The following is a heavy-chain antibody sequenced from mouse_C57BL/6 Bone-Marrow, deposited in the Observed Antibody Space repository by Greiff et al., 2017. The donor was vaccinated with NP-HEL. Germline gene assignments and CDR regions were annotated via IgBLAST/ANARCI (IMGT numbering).Heavy chain of an antibody. CDR3: ARHAEYGNYGAMDY. Sequence: DVKLVESGGDLVKPGGSLKLSCAASGFTFSSYGMSWVRQTPDKRLEWVATLSSGGSYTYYPDSVKGRFTISRDNAKNTLYLQMSSLKSEDTAMYYCARHAEYGNYGAMDYWGQGTSVTVSS. V-gene: IGHV5-6*02. CDR1: GFTFSSYG. J-gene: IGHJ4*01. D-gene: IGHD2-1*01. CDR2: LSSGGSYT.